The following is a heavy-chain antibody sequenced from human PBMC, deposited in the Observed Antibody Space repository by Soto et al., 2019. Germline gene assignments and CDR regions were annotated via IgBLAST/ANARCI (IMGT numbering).Heavy chain of an antibody. CDR3: ARGRYGDY. J-gene: IGHJ4*02. CDR2: ISAHNGNT. CDR1: GYIFTTYG. V-gene: IGHV1-18*03. D-gene: IGHD1-1*01. Sequence: QVHLVQSGAEVKKPGASVKVSCKGSGYIFTTYGITWVRQAPEQGLEWMGWISAHNGNTNYAQKLQGRVTVTRDTSTSTAYMELRNLGSDDMAVDYCARGRYGDYWGQGALVTVSS.